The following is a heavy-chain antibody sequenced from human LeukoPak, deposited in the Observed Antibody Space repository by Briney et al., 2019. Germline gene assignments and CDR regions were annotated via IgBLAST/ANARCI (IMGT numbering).Heavy chain of an antibody. Sequence: GGSLRLSCAASGFTFSSYWMSWVRQAPGKGLEWVANIKQDGSEKYYVDSVKGRFTISRDNAKNSLYLQMSSLRAEDTAVYYCARRYSYGDDAFDIWGQGTMVTVSS. CDR3: ARRYSYGDDAFDI. CDR2: IKQDGSEK. V-gene: IGHV3-7*01. CDR1: GFTFSSYW. J-gene: IGHJ3*02. D-gene: IGHD5-18*01.